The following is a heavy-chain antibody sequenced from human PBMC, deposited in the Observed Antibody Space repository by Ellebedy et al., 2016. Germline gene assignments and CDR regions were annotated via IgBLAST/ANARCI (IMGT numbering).Heavy chain of an antibody. CDR1: GYNFPSHW. CDR3: ARHPHAYGALDY. J-gene: IGHJ4*02. D-gene: IGHD4-17*01. Sequence: GESLKISCKGSGYNFPSHWIAWVRQMPGKGLGWMGIIYLGDSNTQYSPSFEGQVTISADKSITTAYLQWSSLKASDTAVYYCARHPHAYGALDYWGQGSLVTVSS. V-gene: IGHV5-51*01. CDR2: IYLGDSNT.